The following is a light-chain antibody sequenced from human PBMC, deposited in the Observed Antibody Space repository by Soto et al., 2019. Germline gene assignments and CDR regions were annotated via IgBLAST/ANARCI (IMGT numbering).Light chain of an antibody. J-gene: IGKJ5*01. V-gene: IGKV3D-15*01. Sequence: IVMTQSPATLSVTHGERANLSCRASQSVGTKLAWYQQTPGQAPRLLIYGASSRATGIPDRFSGSGSETDFTLTISSLQAEDVAVYYCQQYYSSTITFGQGTRLE. CDR1: QSVGTK. CDR2: GAS. CDR3: QQYYSSTIT.